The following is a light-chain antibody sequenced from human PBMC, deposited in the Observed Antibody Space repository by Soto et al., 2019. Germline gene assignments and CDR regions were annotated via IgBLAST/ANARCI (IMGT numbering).Light chain of an antibody. CDR1: SSDVDGYNY. V-gene: IGLV2-14*01. CDR2: EVS. J-gene: IGLJ3*02. CDR3: ISYTSSSTWV. Sequence: QSALTQPASVSGSPGQSITISCTGTSSDVDGYNYVSWYQQHPGTAPKLMIYEVSNRPSGVSDRFSGSRSGNTASLTISGLQAEDESDYYCISYTSSSTWVFGGGTKLTVL.